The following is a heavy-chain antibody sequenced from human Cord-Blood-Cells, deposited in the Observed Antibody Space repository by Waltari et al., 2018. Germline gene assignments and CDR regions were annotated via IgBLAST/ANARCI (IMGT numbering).Heavy chain of an antibody. J-gene: IGHJ5*02. CDR2: INHSGST. CDR1: GGSFSGYY. D-gene: IGHD6-13*01. Sequence: YGGSFSGYYWSWIRQPPGKGLEWIGEINHSGSTNYNPSLKSRVTISVDTSKNQFSLKLSSVTAADTAVYYCAGSGYSSSWYDTWGQGTLVTVSS. CDR3: AGSGYSSSWYDT. V-gene: IGHV4-34*01.